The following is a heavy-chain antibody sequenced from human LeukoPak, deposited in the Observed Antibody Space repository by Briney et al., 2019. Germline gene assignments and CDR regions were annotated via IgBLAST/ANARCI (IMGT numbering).Heavy chain of an antibody. CDR2: INPNSGGT. J-gene: IGHJ5*02. CDR1: GYTFTGYY. D-gene: IGHD3-3*01. CDR3: ARPFYDFWSGYYPWFDP. V-gene: IGHV1-2*02. Sequence: ASVKVSCTASGYTFTGYYMHWVRQAPGQGLEWMGWINPNSGGTNYAQKFPGRVTMTRDTSSSTAYMELSRLRSDDTAVYYCARPFYDFWSGYYPWFDPWGQGTLVTVSS.